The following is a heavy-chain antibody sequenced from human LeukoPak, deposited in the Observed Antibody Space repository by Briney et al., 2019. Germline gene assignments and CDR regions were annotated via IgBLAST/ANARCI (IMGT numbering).Heavy chain of an antibody. CDR1: GGSFSGYY. Sequence: SETLSLTCAVYGGSFSGYYWSWIRQPPGKGLEWIGEINHSGSTNYNPSLKSRVTISVDTSKNQFSLKLSSVTAADTAVYYCASSLPYYYDSRDRDYWGQGTLVTVSS. D-gene: IGHD3-22*01. J-gene: IGHJ4*02. V-gene: IGHV4-34*01. CDR2: INHSGST. CDR3: ASSLPYYYDSRDRDY.